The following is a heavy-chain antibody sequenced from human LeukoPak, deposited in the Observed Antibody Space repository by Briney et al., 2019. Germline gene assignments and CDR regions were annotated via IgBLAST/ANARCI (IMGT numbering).Heavy chain of an antibody. CDR1: GLTFGGNG. J-gene: IGHJ4*02. Sequence: PGRFLRLSCAVLGLTFGGNGMAWFRQIPGKGLEWVASIAYNGSRAFYAESVKGRFTISRDNSKNTLYLQMSSLGAEDTAVYYCAKNERTRFGELLFWYWGQGTLVTVSS. V-gene: IGHV3-33*06. CDR2: IAYNGSRA. CDR3: AKNERTRFGELLFWY. D-gene: IGHD3-10*01.